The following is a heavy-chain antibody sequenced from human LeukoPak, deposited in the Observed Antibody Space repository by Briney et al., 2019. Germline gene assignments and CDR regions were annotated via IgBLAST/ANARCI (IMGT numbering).Heavy chain of an antibody. J-gene: IGHJ6*03. CDR3: ARGPFGSGNYHHYYYMDV. V-gene: IGHV4-38-2*02. D-gene: IGHD3-10*01. Sequence: PSETLSLTCSVSGYSISNGHYWGWIRQPPGKGLEWIGSVYGSGSTYYNTSLKSRVTISVDTSKNQFSLSLNYVTVADTAVYFCARGPFGSGNYHHYYYMDVWGKGTTVTVSS. CDR2: VYGSGST. CDR1: GYSISNGHY.